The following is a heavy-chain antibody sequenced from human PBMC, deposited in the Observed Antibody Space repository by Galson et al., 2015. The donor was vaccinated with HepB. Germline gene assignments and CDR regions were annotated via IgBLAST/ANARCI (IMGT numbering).Heavy chain of an antibody. Sequence: SLRLSCAASGFTFYNYAMSWVRQAPGKGLEWVSGISGSGGSRYYADSAKGRFTISRDNSKNTLYLQMNSLRVEDTALYYCAKDQGSGSGSFFDYWGQGTTVTVSS. V-gene: IGHV3-23*01. CDR2: ISGSGGSR. J-gene: IGHJ4*02. D-gene: IGHD3-10*01. CDR3: AKDQGSGSGSFFDY. CDR1: GFTFYNYA.